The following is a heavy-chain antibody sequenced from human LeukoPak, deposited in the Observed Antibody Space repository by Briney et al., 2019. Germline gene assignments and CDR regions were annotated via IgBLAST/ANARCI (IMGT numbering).Heavy chain of an antibody. J-gene: IGHJ4*02. CDR1: GGSIINSNW. CDR3: ARERSYYDSSGYHGSV. CDR2: IDHSGST. D-gene: IGHD3-22*01. Sequence: SGTLSLTCAVSGGSIINSNWWSWVRPPPGKGLEWIGEIDHSGSTSHNPSLKSRVTMSVDRSQNQFSLRLSSVTAADTAVYYCARERSYYDSSGYHGSVWGQGTQVTVSS. V-gene: IGHV4-4*02.